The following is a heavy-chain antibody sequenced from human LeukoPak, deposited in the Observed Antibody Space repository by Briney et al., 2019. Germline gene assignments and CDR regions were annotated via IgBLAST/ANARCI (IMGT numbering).Heavy chain of an antibody. V-gene: IGHV1-46*01. CDR3: AVSSRYSGSYFDFDY. J-gene: IGHJ4*02. CDR2: INPNGGST. CDR1: GYTFTSYY. D-gene: IGHD1-26*01. Sequence: GASVKVSCKASGYTFTSYYMHWVRQAPGQGLEWMGIINPNGGSTSYAQKFQGRVTMTRDTSTSTVYMELSSLRSEDTAVYYCAVSSRYSGSYFDFDYWGQGTLVTVSS.